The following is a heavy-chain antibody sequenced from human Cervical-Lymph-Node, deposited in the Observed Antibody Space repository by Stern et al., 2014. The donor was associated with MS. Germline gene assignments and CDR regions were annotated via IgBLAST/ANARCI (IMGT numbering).Heavy chain of an antibody. J-gene: IGHJ4*02. CDR1: GFSFGTSW. D-gene: IGHD2/OR15-2a*01. CDR2: IRQDGYDK. CDR3: ARDRRAFLDY. V-gene: IGHV3-7*01. Sequence: EDQLVESGGGLVQPGGSLRLSCVASGFSFGTSWMSWVRPPPGRGLEWVANIRQDGYDKFYVDSVKGRFTISRDNARNSLYLQMNSLTVADTAVYYCARDRRAFLDYWGQGTHVAVSS.